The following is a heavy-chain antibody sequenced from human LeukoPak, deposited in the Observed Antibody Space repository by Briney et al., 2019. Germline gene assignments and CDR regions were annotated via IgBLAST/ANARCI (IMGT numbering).Heavy chain of an antibody. V-gene: IGHV3-74*01. CDR1: GFSFSNYW. CDR3: AKGPNYFDS. CDR2: MNSDGSVT. Sequence: GGSLRLSCAASGFSFSNYWMHWVRQAPGKGLVWVTRMNSDGSVTYYADSVQGRFTISRDNAKNTLYLQMNSLRAEDTAMYFCAKGPNYFDSWGQGTLVTVSS. J-gene: IGHJ4*02.